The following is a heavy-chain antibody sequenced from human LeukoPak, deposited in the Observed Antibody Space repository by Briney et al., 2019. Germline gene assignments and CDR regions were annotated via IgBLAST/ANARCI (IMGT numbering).Heavy chain of an antibody. Sequence: PGGSLRLSCAASGFTFSSYGMHWVRQAPGKGLEWVAVISYDGSNKYYADSVKGRFTISRDNSKNTLYLQMNSLRAEDTAVYYCANSGLRGDSGYDWYYYYGMDVWGQGTTVTVSS. CDR2: ISYDGSNK. V-gene: IGHV3-30*18. CDR3: ANSGLRGDSGYDWYYYYGMDV. D-gene: IGHD5-12*01. J-gene: IGHJ6*02. CDR1: GFTFSSYG.